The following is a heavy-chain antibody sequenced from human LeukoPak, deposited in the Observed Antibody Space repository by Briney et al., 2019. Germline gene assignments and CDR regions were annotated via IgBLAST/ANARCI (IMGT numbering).Heavy chain of an antibody. CDR1: GGSFSGYY. J-gene: IGHJ4*02. Sequence: SETLSLTCAVYGGSFSGYYWSWIRLSPGKGLEWIGEINHSGSTNYNPSLKRRVTISVDTSKNQFSLKLNSVTAADTAVYYCARGEIFYGSGSYPDYWGQGTLVTVSS. D-gene: IGHD3-10*01. V-gene: IGHV4-34*01. CDR2: INHSGST. CDR3: ARGEIFYGSGSYPDY.